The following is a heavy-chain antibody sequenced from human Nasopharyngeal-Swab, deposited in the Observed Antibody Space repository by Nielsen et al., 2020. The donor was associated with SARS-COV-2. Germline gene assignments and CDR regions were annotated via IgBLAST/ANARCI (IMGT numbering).Heavy chain of an antibody. Sequence: GEALKISCAASGFTFSSYSMNWVRQAPGKGLEWVSSISSSSSYIYYADSVKGRFTISRDNAKNSLYLQMNSLRAEDTAVYYCARGGWGFDYWGQGTLVTVSS. CDR3: ARGGWGFDY. J-gene: IGHJ4*02. CDR2: ISSSSSYI. CDR1: GFTFSSYS. D-gene: IGHD6-19*01. V-gene: IGHV3-21*01.